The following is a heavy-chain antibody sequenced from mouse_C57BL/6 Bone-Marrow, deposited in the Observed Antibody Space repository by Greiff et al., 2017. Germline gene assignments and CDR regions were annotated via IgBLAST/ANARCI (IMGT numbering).Heavy chain of an antibody. D-gene: IGHD1-1*01. CDR3: ASITTVVANYAMAY. Sequence: VKVVESGPGLVEPSQSLSITCTVSGFSLTSDAISWVRQPPGKGLEWLGVIWTGGGTNYNSALKCRLSISRDNSKSQVFVKLNSLQTDDTARYYCASITTVVANYAMAYWGQGTSVTVSS. CDR2: IWTGGGT. V-gene: IGHV2-9-1*01. J-gene: IGHJ4*01. CDR1: GFSLTSDA.